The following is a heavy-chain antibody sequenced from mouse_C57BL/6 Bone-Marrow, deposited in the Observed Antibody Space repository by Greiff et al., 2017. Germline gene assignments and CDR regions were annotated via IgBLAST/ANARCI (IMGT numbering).Heavy chain of an antibody. Sequence: VQLQQSGAELARPGASVKLSCKASGFTFTSYGISWVKQRTGPGLEWIGEIYPRSGNTYYNEKFTGQATLTADKSSTTASMELSSLTYEDAAVYFCARHYGSSYRYFDVWGTGTTVTVSS. J-gene: IGHJ1*03. D-gene: IGHD1-1*01. CDR3: ARHYGSSYRYFDV. CDR2: IYPRSGNT. CDR1: GFTFTSYG. V-gene: IGHV1-81*01.